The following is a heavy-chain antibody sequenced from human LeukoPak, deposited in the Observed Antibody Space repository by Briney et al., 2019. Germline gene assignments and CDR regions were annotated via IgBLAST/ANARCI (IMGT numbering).Heavy chain of an antibody. J-gene: IGHJ4*02. V-gene: IGHV3-7*01. CDR1: GFTFSDYW. D-gene: IGHD1-20*01. CDR2: INQNGGEK. CDR3: ARTRGINWNRGSFDY. Sequence: GGSLTLSCAVSGFTFSDYWMNWVRQAPGKGLEWVASINQNGGEKYYVDSVKGRFTISRDNAENSLYLQVDSLRAEDTAVYYCARTRGINWNRGSFDYWGQGTLVTVSS.